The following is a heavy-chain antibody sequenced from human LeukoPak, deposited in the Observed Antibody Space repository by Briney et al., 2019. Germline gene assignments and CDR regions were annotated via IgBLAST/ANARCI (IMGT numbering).Heavy chain of an antibody. CDR1: GGSISGYY. D-gene: IGHD1-26*01. V-gene: IGHV4-4*07. Sequence: SETLSLTCTVSGGSISGYYWSWIRQPAGKGLEWIGRIYTSGSTNYNPSLKSRVTMSVDTSKNQFSLRLSSVTAADTAVYYCARAVPSGSPYYMDAWGKGTTVTVSS. CDR2: IYTSGST. CDR3: ARAVPSGSPYYMDA. J-gene: IGHJ6*03.